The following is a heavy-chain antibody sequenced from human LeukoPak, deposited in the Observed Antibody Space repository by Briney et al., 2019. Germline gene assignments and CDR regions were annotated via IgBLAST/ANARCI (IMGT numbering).Heavy chain of an antibody. CDR1: GYSFAAYY. D-gene: IGHD1/OR15-1a*01. J-gene: IGHJ4*02. Sequence: ASVKVPCKASGYSFAAYYLHWVRQAPGQGLEWMGWINPQGGGTSSAQKFQGRVTMARDTSITTGYMELNGLTPDDTAVYYCARDNNSATDYWGQGTLVTVSS. CDR3: ARDNNSATDY. CDR2: INPQGGGT. V-gene: IGHV1-2*02.